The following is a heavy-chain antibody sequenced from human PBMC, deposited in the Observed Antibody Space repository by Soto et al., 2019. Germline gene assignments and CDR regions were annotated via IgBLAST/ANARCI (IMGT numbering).Heavy chain of an antibody. V-gene: IGHV3-15*01. J-gene: IGHJ3*02. CDR3: SDLMRGVGAFDI. CDR2: IKSKTDGETT. CDR1: GFNFNDGW. D-gene: IGHD3-10*01. Sequence: GGSLRLSCAASGFNFNDGWMSWVRQAQGKGLEWVGRIKSKTDGETTDYAAPVKGRFTISRDDSKNTLYLQMDSLKTEDTAVYYCSDLMRGVGAFDIWSRGTLVTVSS.